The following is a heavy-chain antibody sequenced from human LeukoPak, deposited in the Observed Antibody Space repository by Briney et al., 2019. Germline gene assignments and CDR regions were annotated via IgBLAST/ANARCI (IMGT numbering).Heavy chain of an antibody. Sequence: ASVKVSCKASGYTFTGYYMRWVRQAPGQGLEWMGWINPNSGGTNYAQKFQGRVTMTRDTSISTAYMELSRLRSDDTAVYYCARSDGLLLLRFLEWDPFDYWGQGTLVTVSS. CDR1: GYTFTGYY. V-gene: IGHV1-2*02. D-gene: IGHD3-3*01. CDR3: ARSDGLLLLRFLEWDPFDY. J-gene: IGHJ4*02. CDR2: INPNSGGT.